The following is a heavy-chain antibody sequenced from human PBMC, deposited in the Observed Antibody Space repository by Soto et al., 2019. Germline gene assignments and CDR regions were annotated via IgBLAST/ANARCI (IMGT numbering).Heavy chain of an antibody. Sequence: PSETLSVTCAVYGGSFSGYYWSWIRQPPGKGLEWIGEINHSGSTNYNPSLKSRVTISVDTSKNQFSLKLSSVTAADTAVYYCAREEPATAAIGWGQGTLVTVPQ. CDR2: INHSGST. V-gene: IGHV4-34*01. J-gene: IGHJ4*02. CDR1: GGSFSGYY. D-gene: IGHD2-2*01. CDR3: AREEPATAAIG.